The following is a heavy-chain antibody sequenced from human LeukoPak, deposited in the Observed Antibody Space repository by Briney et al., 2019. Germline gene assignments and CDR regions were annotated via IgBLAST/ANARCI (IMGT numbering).Heavy chain of an antibody. V-gene: IGHV3-23*01. J-gene: IGHJ1*01. CDR3: AKDDDWGRYKD. CDR1: GFTFSSYG. Sequence: PGGSLRLSCAASGFTFSSYGMHWVRQAPGKGLEWVSGISPSGGITYYTDSVKGRFTISRDNSKNTVSLQMNSLRGDDTAVYYCAKDDDWGRYKDWGQGTLVTVSS. CDR2: ISPSGGIT. D-gene: IGHD3-16*01.